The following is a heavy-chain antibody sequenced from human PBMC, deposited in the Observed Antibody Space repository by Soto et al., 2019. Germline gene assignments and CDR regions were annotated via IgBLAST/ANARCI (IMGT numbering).Heavy chain of an antibody. J-gene: IGHJ6*02. CDR2: IYHSGST. CDR3: ARVSGSYYYGMDV. Sequence: QVQLQESGPGLVKPSGTLSLTCAVSGGSISSSYWWSWVRQPPGKGLEWIGEIYHSGSTNYNTSLKSRVIISVDKSKNQFSLKVTSVTAADTAVYYCARVSGSYYYGMDVWGQGTTVTVSS. V-gene: IGHV4-4*02. CDR1: GGSISSSYW.